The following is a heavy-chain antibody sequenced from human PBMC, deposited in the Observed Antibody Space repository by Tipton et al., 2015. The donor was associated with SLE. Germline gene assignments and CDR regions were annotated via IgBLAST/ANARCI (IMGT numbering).Heavy chain of an antibody. CDR2: IYYSEST. CDR3: ARDGWAVAAFDI. CDR1: GGSVSSGSYY. V-gene: IGHV4-61*01. J-gene: IGHJ3*02. D-gene: IGHD6-19*01. Sequence: TLSLTCTVSGGSVSSGSYYWSWIRQPPGKGLEWIGYIYYSESTNYNPSLKSRVTISVDTSKNQFSLKLSSVTAADTAVYYCARDGWAVAAFDIWGQGTMVTVSS.